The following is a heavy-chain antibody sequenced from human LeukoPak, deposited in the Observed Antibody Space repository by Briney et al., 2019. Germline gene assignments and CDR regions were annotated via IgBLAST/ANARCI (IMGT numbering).Heavy chain of an antibody. Sequence: SETLSLTCTVSGGSISSGDYYWTWIRQPPGKGLEWIGYIDYSGSTNRNPSLKSRATISVDTSKNQFSLELRFVTAADTAVYYCARGAIEAAVRFDYWGQGTLVTVSS. J-gene: IGHJ4*02. V-gene: IGHV4-61*08. CDR3: ARGAIEAAVRFDY. CDR2: IDYSGST. D-gene: IGHD6-13*01. CDR1: GGSISSGDYY.